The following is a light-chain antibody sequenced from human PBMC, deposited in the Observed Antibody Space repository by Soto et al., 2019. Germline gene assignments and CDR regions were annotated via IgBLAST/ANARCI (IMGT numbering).Light chain of an antibody. CDR3: QQYIYWPWT. J-gene: IGKJ1*01. CDR1: QSVSST. CDR2: GAS. V-gene: IGKV3-15*01. Sequence: TQSPATLSMSPWERATLSFRASQSVSSTLAWYQQKPGQAPRLLIYGASTRATGIPARLSGSGYGTELTITISSMQSEDFEVYYCQQYIYWPWTFGQGTKVDI.